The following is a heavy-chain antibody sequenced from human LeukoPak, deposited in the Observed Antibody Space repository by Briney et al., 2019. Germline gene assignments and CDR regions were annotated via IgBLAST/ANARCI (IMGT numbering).Heavy chain of an antibody. J-gene: IGHJ6*02. Sequence: PGRSLRLSCAASGFTFSTYAMHWVRQAPGKGLEWVAVISYDGSNKYYADSVKGRFTISRDNSKNTLYLQMNSVRAEDTAVYYCARDRAPYRGYSYGYYYYYGMDVWGQGTTVTVSS. CDR1: GFTFSTYA. V-gene: IGHV3-30-3*01. CDR2: ISYDGSNK. CDR3: ARDRAPYRGYSYGYYYYYGMDV. D-gene: IGHD5-18*01.